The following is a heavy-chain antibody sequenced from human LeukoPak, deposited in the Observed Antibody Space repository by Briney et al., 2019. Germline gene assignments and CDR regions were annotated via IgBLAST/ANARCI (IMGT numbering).Heavy chain of an antibody. CDR1: GYTFTSYG. Sequence: PEASVKVSCRASGYTFTSYGISWVRQAPGQGLEWMGWISAYNGNTNYAQKLQGRVTMTTDTSTSTAYMELRSLRSDDTAVYYCARGEDFWGTSYYYMDVWGKGTTVTVSS. D-gene: IGHD3-3*01. CDR2: ISAYNGNT. V-gene: IGHV1-18*01. J-gene: IGHJ6*03. CDR3: ARGEDFWGTSYYYMDV.